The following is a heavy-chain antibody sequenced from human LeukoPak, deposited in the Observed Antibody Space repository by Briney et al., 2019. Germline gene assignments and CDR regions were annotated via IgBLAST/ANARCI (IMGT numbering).Heavy chain of an antibody. CDR2: IIPIFGTA. J-gene: IGHJ6*04. Sequence: PVKVSCKASGGTFSSYAISWVRQAPGQGLEWMGGIIPIFGTANYAQKFQGRVTITADESTSTAYTELSSLRSEDTAVYYCARAGTRRGDGMDVWGKGTTVTVSS. D-gene: IGHD6-13*01. V-gene: IGHV1-69*13. CDR3: ARAGTRRGDGMDV. CDR1: GGTFSSYA.